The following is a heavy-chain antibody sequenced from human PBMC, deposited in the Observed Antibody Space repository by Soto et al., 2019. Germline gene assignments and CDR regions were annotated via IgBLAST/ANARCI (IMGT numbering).Heavy chain of an antibody. Sequence: PGEALTISCKVSGYSFTSYWSSWVRQMPGKGLEWMGRIDPSDSYTNYSPSFQGHVTISAHKSISTAYLQWSSLKASDTAMYYCARESREGDGSGSTGANDFDYWGQGTLVTVSS. D-gene: IGHD3-10*01. J-gene: IGHJ4*02. CDR3: ARESREGDGSGSTGANDFDY. CDR2: IDPSDSYT. V-gene: IGHV5-10-1*01. CDR1: GYSFTSYW.